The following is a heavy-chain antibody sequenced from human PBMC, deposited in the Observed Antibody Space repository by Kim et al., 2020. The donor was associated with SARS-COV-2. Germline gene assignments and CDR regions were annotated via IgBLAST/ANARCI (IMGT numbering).Heavy chain of an antibody. CDR2: ISAYNGKT. D-gene: IGHD3-9*01. CDR3: VRTAYETLTGYHLH. CDR1: GYTFTNYG. Sequence: ASVKVSCKASGYTFTNYGISWVRQAPGQGLEWMGWISAYNGKTDYAHKVQGRVTLTTDTSTNTAYMDLRSLTSDDTAVYYCVRTAYETLTGYHLHWGHGTLVTVSS. J-gene: IGHJ4*01. V-gene: IGHV1-18*04.